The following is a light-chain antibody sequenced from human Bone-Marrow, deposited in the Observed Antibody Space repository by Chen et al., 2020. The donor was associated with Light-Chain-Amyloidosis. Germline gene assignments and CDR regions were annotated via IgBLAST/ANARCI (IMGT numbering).Light chain of an antibody. V-gene: IGKV3-20*01. J-gene: IGKJ4*01. Sequence: MVLTQSPGSLSLSPGGGANLSCQASQTISSNYLTWYQQKLGQAPRLLIYGSSSRTTGIPDRFTGSGSGTDFTLTINRLEPEDFAMYYCQQYGTSPLTFGGGTKVEIK. CDR1: QTISSNY. CDR3: QQYGTSPLT. CDR2: GSS.